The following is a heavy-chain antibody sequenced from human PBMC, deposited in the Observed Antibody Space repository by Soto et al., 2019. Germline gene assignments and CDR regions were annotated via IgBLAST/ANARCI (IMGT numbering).Heavy chain of an antibody. Sequence: QVPLVQSGAEVKKPGASVKVSCKASGYTFTSYAMHWVRQAPGQRLEWMGWINAGNGNTKYSQKFQGRVTITRDTSASTAYMELSSLRSEDTAVYYCARDSEDVLLWFGELFGGMDVWGQGTTVTVSS. J-gene: IGHJ6*02. CDR1: GYTFTSYA. CDR3: ARDSEDVLLWFGELFGGMDV. CDR2: INAGNGNT. D-gene: IGHD3-10*01. V-gene: IGHV1-3*01.